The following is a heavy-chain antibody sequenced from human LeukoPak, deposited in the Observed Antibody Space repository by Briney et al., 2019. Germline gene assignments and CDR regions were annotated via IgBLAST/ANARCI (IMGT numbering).Heavy chain of an antibody. CDR3: ARPHYYYYYMDV. CDR1: GGSISSSSYY. CDR2: IYYSGST. V-gene: IGHV4-39*01. Sequence: PSETLSLTCTVSGGSISSSSYYWGWIRQPPGKGLEWIGSIYYSGSTYYNPSLKSRVTMSVDTSKNQFSLKLSSVTAADTAAYYCARPHYYYYYMDVWGKGTTVTVSS. J-gene: IGHJ6*03.